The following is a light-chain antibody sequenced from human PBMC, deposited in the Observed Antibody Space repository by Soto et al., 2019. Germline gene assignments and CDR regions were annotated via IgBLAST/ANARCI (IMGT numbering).Light chain of an antibody. V-gene: IGKV3D-15*01. CDR3: QQYNNWPPIT. CDR2: GAS. CDR1: QSVNSN. Sequence: EMVMTQSPATLSVSPGERDTLSRRASQSVNSNLAWYQQKPGQAPRLLIYGASIRATGIPDRFSGSGSGTEFTLTINSLQSEDFAVYYCQQYNNWPPITFGQGTRLEIK. J-gene: IGKJ5*01.